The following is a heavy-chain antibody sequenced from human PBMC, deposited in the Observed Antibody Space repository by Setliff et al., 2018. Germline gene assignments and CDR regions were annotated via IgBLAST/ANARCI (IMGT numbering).Heavy chain of an antibody. J-gene: IGHJ3*02. CDR2: IYPGNSNT. V-gene: IGHV5-51*01. CDR1: GYSFTSNW. D-gene: IGHD2-2*01. CDR3: AREVLPLVREEAFYI. Sequence: GESLKISCKGSGYSFTSNWIAWVRQMPGKGLECMGIIYPGNSNTRYSPPFQGQVTISADKAINTAYLQWNSLQASDTAMYYCAREVLPLVREEAFYIWGQGTMVAVSS.